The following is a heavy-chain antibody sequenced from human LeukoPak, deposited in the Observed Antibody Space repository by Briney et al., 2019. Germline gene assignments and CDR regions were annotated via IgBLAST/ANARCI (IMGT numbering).Heavy chain of an antibody. CDR2: INPNSGGT. Sequence: ASVKVSCKASGYTFTGYYMHWVRQAPGQGLEWMGWINPNSGGTSYAQKFQGRVTMTSGMSTSTVYMELSSLRSEDTAMYYCARRYCSGGGCPNDYWGQGTLVTVSS. J-gene: IGHJ4*02. V-gene: IGHV1-2*02. D-gene: IGHD2-15*01. CDR1: GYTFTGYY. CDR3: ARRYCSGGGCPNDY.